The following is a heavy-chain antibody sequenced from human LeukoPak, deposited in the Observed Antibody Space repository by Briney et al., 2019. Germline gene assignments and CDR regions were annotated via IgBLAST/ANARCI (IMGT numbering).Heavy chain of an antibody. CDR2: INPSGGST. D-gene: IGHD3-3*01. CDR1: GYTFTSYY. CDR3: ARSPITTIFGVVNYYYYGMDV. Sequence: EASVKVSCKASGYTFTSYYMHWVRQAPGQGLEWMGIINPSGGSTNYAQKFQGRVTITADESTSTAYMELSSLRSEDTAVYYCARSPITTIFGVVNYYYYGMDVWGQGTTVTVSS. V-gene: IGHV1-46*01. J-gene: IGHJ6*02.